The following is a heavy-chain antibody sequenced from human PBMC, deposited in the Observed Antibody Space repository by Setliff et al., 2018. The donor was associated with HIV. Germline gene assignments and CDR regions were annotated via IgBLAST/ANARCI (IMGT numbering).Heavy chain of an antibody. V-gene: IGHV3-74*01. CDR3: ARAPDLGAHV. Sequence: GGSLRLSCAASGFTFDDYGMSWVRQAPGKGLVWVSRINTDGSSTSYADSVKGRFTISRDNAKNTLYLQMNSLRAEDTAVYYCARAPDLGAHVWGQGTTVTVSS. CDR1: GFTFDDYG. J-gene: IGHJ6*02. D-gene: IGHD1-26*01. CDR2: INTDGSST.